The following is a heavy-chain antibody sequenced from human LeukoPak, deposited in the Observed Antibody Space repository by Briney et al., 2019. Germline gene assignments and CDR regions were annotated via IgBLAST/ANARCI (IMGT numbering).Heavy chain of an antibody. Sequence: GASVKVSCKASGYTFTGYYMHWVRHAPGQGLEWMGWINPNSGGTNYAQKFQGRVTMTRDTSISTAYMELSRLRSDDTAVYYCARAETEYCYDSSGYPYFDYWGQGTLVTVSS. J-gene: IGHJ4*02. CDR2: INPNSGGT. CDR3: ARAETEYCYDSSGYPYFDY. D-gene: IGHD3-22*01. CDR1: GYTFTGYY. V-gene: IGHV1-2*02.